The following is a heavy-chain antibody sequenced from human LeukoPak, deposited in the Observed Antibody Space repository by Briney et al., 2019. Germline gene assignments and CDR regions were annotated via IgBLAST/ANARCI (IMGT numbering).Heavy chain of an antibody. CDR2: IYTSGST. V-gene: IGHV4-61*02. J-gene: IGHJ4*02. CDR1: GGSISSGSYY. CDR3: ARDCCGIWGPLGDY. D-gene: IGHD3-16*01. Sequence: KPSQTLSLTCTVSGGSISSGSYYWSWIRQPAGKGLEWIGRIYTSGSTNYNPSLKSRVTISVDTSKNQFSLKLSSVTAADTAVYYCARDCCGIWGPLGDYWGQGTLVTVSS.